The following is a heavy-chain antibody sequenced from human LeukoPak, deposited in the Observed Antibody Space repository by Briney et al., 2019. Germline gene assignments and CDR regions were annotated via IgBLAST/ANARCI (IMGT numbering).Heavy chain of an antibody. V-gene: IGHV4-4*02. D-gene: IGHD3/OR15-3a*01. Sequence: PSETLSLTCAVSGGSISSSNWWSWVRQPPGKGLEWIGEIYHTGSTNYNPSPKSRVTISVDKSKNQFSLKLSSVTAADTAVYYCARNLMGLVGPLEYWGQGTLVTVSS. CDR2: IYHTGST. CDR1: GGSISSSNW. CDR3: ARNLMGLVGPLEY. J-gene: IGHJ4*02.